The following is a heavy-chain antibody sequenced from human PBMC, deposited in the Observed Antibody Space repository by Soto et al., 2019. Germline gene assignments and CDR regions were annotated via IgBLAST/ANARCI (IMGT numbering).Heavy chain of an antibody. V-gene: IGHV3-30*18. Sequence: QPGGSMRLSCVASGFMFSDYGMHWVRQTPGRGLEWVAVISFDGNYKYYAKSVKGRFTFARDNSKNTLSLQMNSLRVEDTAVYYCAKGVEANWGFYYGMDVWGQGTTFTSP. CDR2: ISFDGNYK. D-gene: IGHD7-27*01. CDR3: AKGVEANWGFYYGMDV. J-gene: IGHJ6*02. CDR1: GFMFSDYG.